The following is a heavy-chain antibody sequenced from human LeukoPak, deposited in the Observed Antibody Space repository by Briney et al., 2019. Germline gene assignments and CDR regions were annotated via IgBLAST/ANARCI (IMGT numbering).Heavy chain of an antibody. CDR2: IIPFFGAP. D-gene: IGHD3-10*01. CDR3: ARAPRGPRVAFDI. V-gene: IGHV1-69*13. J-gene: IGHJ3*02. Sequence: SVKVSCKASGYTFTSYDINWVRQATGQGLEWMGGIIPFFGAPNYAQTFQARVTITADESTSTAYMELSSLRSEDTAVYYCARAPRGPRVAFDIWGQGTMVTVSS. CDR1: GYTFTSYD.